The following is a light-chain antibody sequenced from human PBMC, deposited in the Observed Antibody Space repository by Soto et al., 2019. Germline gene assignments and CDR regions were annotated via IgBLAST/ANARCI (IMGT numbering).Light chain of an antibody. V-gene: IGKV3D-20*01. CDR1: HRVSSRN. J-gene: IGKJ1*01. Sequence: EIVFTQSPATLSLSPGERATLSCGAGHRVSSRNLAWFQQKPGLAPRLLIYDASTRATGIPDRFSGSGSGTDFTLTISRLEPEDFAVYYCHQYGSSPCTFGQGTKVDIK. CDR2: DAS. CDR3: HQYGSSPCT.